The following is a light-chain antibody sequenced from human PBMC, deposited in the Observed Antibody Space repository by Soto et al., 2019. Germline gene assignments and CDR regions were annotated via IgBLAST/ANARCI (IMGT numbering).Light chain of an antibody. J-gene: IGKJ1*01. Sequence: DIQMTQSPSTLSASVGDRVTITCRASQSISSWLAWYQQKPGKAPKLLIYDASSLESGVPSRFSGSGSGTEFPPTISSLQPDDFATYYCQQYNSYLGTFGQGTKVEIK. CDR2: DAS. CDR3: QQYNSYLGT. CDR1: QSISSW. V-gene: IGKV1-5*01.